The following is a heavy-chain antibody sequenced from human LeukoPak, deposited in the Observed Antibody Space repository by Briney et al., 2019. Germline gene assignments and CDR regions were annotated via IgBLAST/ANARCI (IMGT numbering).Heavy chain of an antibody. J-gene: IGHJ4*02. CDR3: SRASYSAPTPGY. D-gene: IGHD1-26*01. CDR1: GFTFSSYW. V-gene: IGHV3-74*01. Sequence: GGSLRLSCAASGFTFSSYWMHWVRQAPGKGLVWVSRITTDGSVTHYADSVKGRFTISRDNAKNTLYLQMNSLGAEDTAVYYCSRASYSAPTPGYWGQGTLVTVSS. CDR2: ITTDGSVT.